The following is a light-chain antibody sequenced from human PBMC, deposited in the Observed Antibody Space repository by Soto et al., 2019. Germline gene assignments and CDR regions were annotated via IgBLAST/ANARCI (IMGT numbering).Light chain of an antibody. V-gene: IGLV4-69*01. CDR1: SGHSSYT. Sequence: QSVLTQSPSASASLGASVKLTCTLSSGHSSYTIAWHQQQPEKGPRYLMTLNSDGSHSKGDGIPDRFSGPSSGAERYLSISSLQSEDEAAYYCQTWGTGIEVFGGGTKLTVL. CDR3: QTWGTGIEV. J-gene: IGLJ3*02. CDR2: LNSDGSH.